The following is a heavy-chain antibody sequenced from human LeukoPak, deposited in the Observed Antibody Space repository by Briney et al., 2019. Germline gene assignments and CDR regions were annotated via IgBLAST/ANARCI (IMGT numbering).Heavy chain of an antibody. V-gene: IGHV1-46*01. J-gene: IGHJ3*02. Sequence: ASVKVSCKASGYTFTSYYMHWVRQAPGQGLEWMGIINPSGGSTSYAQKFQGRVTMTRDTSTSTVYMELSSLRAEDTAVYYCARDTSGVVVPAPHGAFDIWGQGTMVTVSS. CDR2: INPSGGST. CDR1: GYTFTSYY. D-gene: IGHD2-2*01. CDR3: ARDTSGVVVPAPHGAFDI.